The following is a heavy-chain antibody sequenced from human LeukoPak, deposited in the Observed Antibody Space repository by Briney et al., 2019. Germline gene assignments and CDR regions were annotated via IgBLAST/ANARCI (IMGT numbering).Heavy chain of an antibody. J-gene: IGHJ3*02. V-gene: IGHV4-38-2*02. CDR1: GYSTSSGYY. CDR3: ASDITMIVLGAFDI. D-gene: IGHD3-22*01. CDR2: IYHSGST. Sequence: SETLSLTCTVSGYSTSSGYYWGWIRQPPGKGLEWIGSIYHSGSTYYNPSLKSRVTISVDTSKNQFSLKLSSVTAADTAVYYCASDITMIVLGAFDIWGQGTMVTVSS.